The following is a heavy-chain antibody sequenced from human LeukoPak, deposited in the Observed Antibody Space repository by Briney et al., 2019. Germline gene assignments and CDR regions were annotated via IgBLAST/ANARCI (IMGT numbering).Heavy chain of an antibody. J-gene: IGHJ3*02. Sequence: GESLKISGKGSGYRLTSYWIGWVRQMPGKGLEWMGIIYPGDSDTRYSPSFQGQVTISADKSISTAYLQWSSLKASDTAMYYCARPYDFWSGSSYDAFDIWGQGTMVTVSS. CDR3: ARPYDFWSGSSYDAFDI. CDR2: IYPGDSDT. CDR1: GYRLTSYW. D-gene: IGHD3-3*01. V-gene: IGHV5-51*01.